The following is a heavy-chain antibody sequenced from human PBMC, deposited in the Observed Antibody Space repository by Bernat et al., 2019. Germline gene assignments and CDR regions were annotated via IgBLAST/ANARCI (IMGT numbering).Heavy chain of an antibody. CDR3: ARVARTWSSGYHEYNWFDP. CDR2: ISGSGGST. D-gene: IGHD3-22*01. Sequence: EVQLLESGGGLVQPGGSLRLSCAASGFTFSSYAMSWVRQAPGKGLEWVSAISGSGGSTYYADSVKGRFTISRDNSKNTLYLQMNSLRAEDTAVYYCARVARTWSSGYHEYNWFDPWGQGTLVTVSS. CDR1: GFTFSSYA. V-gene: IGHV3-23*01. J-gene: IGHJ5*02.